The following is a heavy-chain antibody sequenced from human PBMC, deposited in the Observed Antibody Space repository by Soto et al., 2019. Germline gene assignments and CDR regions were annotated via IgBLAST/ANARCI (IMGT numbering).Heavy chain of an antibody. CDR2: ISYDGNNK. CDR3: ARSLSGYDSRPGYYHYYRMDV. D-gene: IGHD5-12*01. J-gene: IGHJ6*02. V-gene: IGHV3-30-3*01. CDR1: GLTFSNYA. Sequence: QVQLVESGGGVVQPGRSLRLSCAPSGLTFSNYAMHWVRQAPGKGLEWVAVISYDGNNKYYADSVKGRFTISRDNSQNTLYLQMNSPRAEDTAVYNCARSLSGYDSRPGYYHYYRMDVWGQGTTVTVSS.